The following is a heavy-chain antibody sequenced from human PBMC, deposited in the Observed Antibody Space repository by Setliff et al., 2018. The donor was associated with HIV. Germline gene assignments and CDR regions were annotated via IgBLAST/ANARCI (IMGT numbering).Heavy chain of an antibody. D-gene: IGHD3-10*01. V-gene: IGHV5-51*01. CDR3: VRLNRGSTWSIASDRGFFDP. CDR1: GYTFTHYW. CDR2: VYPGDSDS. Sequence: GESLKISCKASGYTFTHYWIGWVRQMPGKGLEWTGFVYPGDSDSRYSPSLQGQVTISADTSLKTAHLQWSSLKASDTATYFCVRLNRGSTWSIASDRGFFDPWGQGTLVTVSS. J-gene: IGHJ5*02.